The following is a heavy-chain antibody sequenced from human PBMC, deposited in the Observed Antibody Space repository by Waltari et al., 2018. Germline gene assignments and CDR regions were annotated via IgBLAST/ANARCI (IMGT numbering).Heavy chain of an antibody. Sequence: QVQLVESGGNVVRPGRSLRLSCVGSGFMFGSNGMHWVRQAPGKGVEWGAGVSKEGSGTDYGDSVKGRFTISRDNSNNTLHLQMNSLRDEDTAIFYCARGPVDGTKRGAFDIWGQGTMVTVSS. CDR2: VSKEGSGT. CDR1: GFMFGSNG. J-gene: IGHJ3*02. CDR3: ARGPVDGTKRGAFDI. V-gene: IGHV3-30*03. D-gene: IGHD1-1*01.